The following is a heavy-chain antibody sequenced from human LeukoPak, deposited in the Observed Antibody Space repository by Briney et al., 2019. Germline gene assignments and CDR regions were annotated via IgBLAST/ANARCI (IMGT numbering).Heavy chain of an antibody. J-gene: IGHJ4*02. CDR1: GGTFSSYA. CDR3: ARALVGYRAPDY. V-gene: IGHV1-69*13. CDR2: IIPICGTA. Sequence: GASVKVSCKASGGTFSSYAISWVRQAPGQGLEWMGGIIPICGTANYAQKFQGRVTITADESTSTAYMELSSLRSEDTAVYYCARALVGYRAPDYWGQGTLVTVSS. D-gene: IGHD2-2*01.